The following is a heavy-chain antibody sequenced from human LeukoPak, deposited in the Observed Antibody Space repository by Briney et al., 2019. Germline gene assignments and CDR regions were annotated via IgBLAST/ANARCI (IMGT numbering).Heavy chain of an antibody. CDR3: ALGYHDVWER. Sequence: SETLSLTCAVSSGSISSTTWWSWVRQPPGKGLERIGEINHSGNTYYNPSLTGRVTISVDRSDNQFSLKVNSVTAADTAVYYCALGYHDVWERWGQGTLVTVSS. J-gene: IGHJ4*02. CDR1: SGSISSTTW. CDR2: INHSGNT. D-gene: IGHD1-26*01. V-gene: IGHV4-4*02.